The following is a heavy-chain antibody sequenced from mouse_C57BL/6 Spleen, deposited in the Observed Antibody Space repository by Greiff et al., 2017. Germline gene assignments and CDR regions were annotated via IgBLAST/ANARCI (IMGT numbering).Heavy chain of an antibody. Sequence: EVKLMESGAELVRPGASVKLSCTASGFNIKDDYMHWVKQRPEQGLEWIGWIDPENGDTEYASKFQGKATITADTSSNTAYLQLSSLTSEDPAVYYCTTSGYGSSYDDYWGQGTTLTVSS. V-gene: IGHV14-4*01. CDR2: IDPENGDT. J-gene: IGHJ2*01. CDR3: TTSGYGSSYDDY. CDR1: GFNIKDDY. D-gene: IGHD1-1*01.